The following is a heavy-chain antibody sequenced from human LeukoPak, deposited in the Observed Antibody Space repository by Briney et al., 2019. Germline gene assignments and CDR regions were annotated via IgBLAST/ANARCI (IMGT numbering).Heavy chain of an antibody. CDR1: GGSFSGYY. D-gene: IGHD3-22*01. Sequence: PSETLSLTCAVYGGSFSGYYWSWIRQPPGKGLEWTGEINHSGSTNYNPSLKSRVTISVDTSKNQFSLKLSSVTAADTAVYYCARGLDDSSGYYNDYWGQGTLVTVSS. CDR3: ARGLDDSSGYYNDY. V-gene: IGHV4-34*01. J-gene: IGHJ4*02. CDR2: INHSGST.